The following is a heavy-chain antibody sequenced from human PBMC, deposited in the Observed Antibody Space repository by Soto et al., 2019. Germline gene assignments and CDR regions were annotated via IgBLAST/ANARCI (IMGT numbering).Heavy chain of an antibody. D-gene: IGHD2-15*01. V-gene: IGHV3-23*01. CDR3: AKDQLRVVVAATNMDV. CDR2: ISGSGGST. J-gene: IGHJ6*03. Sequence: GGSLRLSCAASGFTFSSYAMSWVRQAPGKGLEWVSAISGSGGSTYYADSVKGRFTISRDNSKNTLYLQMNSLRAEDTAVYYCAKDQLRVVVAATNMDVWGKGTTVTVSS. CDR1: GFTFSSYA.